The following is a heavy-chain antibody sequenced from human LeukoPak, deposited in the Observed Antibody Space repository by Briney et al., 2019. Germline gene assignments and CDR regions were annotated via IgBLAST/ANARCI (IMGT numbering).Heavy chain of an antibody. CDR1: GYTFTGYY. CDR2: INPNSGGT. CDR3: ARDFWSGYPISYYMDV. Sequence: GESLKISCKGSGYTFTGYYMHWVRQAPGQGLEWMGWINPNSGGTNYAQKFQGRVTMTRDTSISTAYMELSRLRSDDTAVYYCARDFWSGYPISYYMDVWGKGTTVTVSS. D-gene: IGHD3-3*01. V-gene: IGHV1-2*02. J-gene: IGHJ6*03.